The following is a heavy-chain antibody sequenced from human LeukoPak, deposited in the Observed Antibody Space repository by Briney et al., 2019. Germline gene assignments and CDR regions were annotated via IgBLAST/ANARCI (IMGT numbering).Heavy chain of an antibody. Sequence: QSGGSLRLSCGASGFPVRNKYMRGVRQAPGRGLEWVSVIYSGGSTYYADSVKGRFSISRDKSKNTLYLHMNSLRAEDTALYYCSIDMYGRVVTCYGDVFEIWGQGTMVTVSS. D-gene: IGHD2-15*01. V-gene: IGHV3-66*01. J-gene: IGHJ3*02. CDR1: GFPVRNKY. CDR3: SIDMYGRVVTCYGDVFEI. CDR2: IYSGGST.